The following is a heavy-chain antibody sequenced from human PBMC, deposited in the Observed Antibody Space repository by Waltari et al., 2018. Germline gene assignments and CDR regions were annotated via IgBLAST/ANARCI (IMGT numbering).Heavy chain of an antibody. CDR3: ARRLFTIEEDFDY. J-gene: IGHJ4*02. D-gene: IGHD3-9*01. CDR1: GYTFTSYA. CDR2: INAGNGNK. Sequence: QVQLVQSGAEVKKPGASVKVSCKASGYTFTSYAMHWVRQAPGQRLEWMGWINAGNGNKKYSQKFQGRVTITRDTAASTAYMELSSLRSEDTAVYYCARRLFTIEEDFDYWGQGTLVTVSS. V-gene: IGHV1-3*01.